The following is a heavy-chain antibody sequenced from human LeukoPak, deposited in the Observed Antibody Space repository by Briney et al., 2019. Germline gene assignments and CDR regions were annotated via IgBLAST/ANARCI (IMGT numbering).Heavy chain of an antibody. V-gene: IGHV4-34*01. D-gene: IGHD5/OR15-5a*01. J-gene: IGHJ4*02. CDR1: GGSFSGYY. Sequence: SETLSLTCPVCGGSFSGYYWSWLRQPPGKGLEGIGEINHSGSTNYNPSLKSRVTISVDTSKNQVSLKLSSVTAADTAVYYCARGRGRSPLWLVSTPLYFDYWGQGTLVTVSS. CDR3: ARGRGRSPLWLVSTPLYFDY. CDR2: INHSGST.